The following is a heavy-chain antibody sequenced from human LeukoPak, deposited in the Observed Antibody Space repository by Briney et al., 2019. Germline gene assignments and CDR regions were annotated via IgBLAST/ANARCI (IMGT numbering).Heavy chain of an antibody. CDR2: IYTSGST. Sequence: PSETLSLTCTVSGGSISSYYWSWIRQPAGKGLEWIGRIYTSGSTNYNPSLKSRVTISVDKSKNQFSLKLSSVTAADTAVYYCARGRDTPGYYYYYMDVWGKGTTATVSS. CDR3: ARGRDTPGYYYYYMDV. J-gene: IGHJ6*03. D-gene: IGHD1-14*01. CDR1: GGSISSYY. V-gene: IGHV4-4*07.